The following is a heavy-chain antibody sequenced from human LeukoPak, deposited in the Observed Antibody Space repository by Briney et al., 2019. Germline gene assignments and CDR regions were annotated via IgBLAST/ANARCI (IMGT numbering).Heavy chain of an antibody. CDR3: ARRLRIGAAEWFDP. Sequence: TSSETLSLTCSVSSGSVRSNYYSWAWIRQAPGKGLEWVGGLDDSGNTYHNPSLKSRLTMSVDTSKNHFSLNLKSVAAADTSVYYCARRLRIGAAEWFDPWGQGIMVTVSS. CDR1: SGSVRSNYYS. CDR2: LDDSGNT. V-gene: IGHV4-39*02. D-gene: IGHD2-15*01. J-gene: IGHJ5*02.